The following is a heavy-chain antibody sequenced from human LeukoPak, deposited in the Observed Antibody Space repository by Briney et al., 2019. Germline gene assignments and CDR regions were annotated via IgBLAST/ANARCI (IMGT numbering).Heavy chain of an antibody. V-gene: IGHV1-8*01. J-gene: IGHJ5*02. CDR3: ARGDTYYYGSGSYRWFDP. CDR1: GYTFTSYD. CDR2: MNPISGTA. Sequence: GASVKVSCKASGYTFTSYDINWVRQAPGQGLEWMGWMNPISGTAGYAQKFQGRVTITRNTSISTAYMELSSLRSEDTAVYYCARGDTYYYGSGSYRWFDPWGQGTLVTVSS. D-gene: IGHD3-10*01.